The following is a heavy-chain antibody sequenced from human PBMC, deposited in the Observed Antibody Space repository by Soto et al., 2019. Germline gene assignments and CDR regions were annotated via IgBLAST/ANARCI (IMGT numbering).Heavy chain of an antibody. CDR2: IYGSDDK. Sequence: QITLQESGPTLVKPTQTLTLTCTFSGFSLTTNTVAVGWIRQPPGKPLDWLAIIYGSDDKFYCPSLKSRLTITKDTSKNQVVLTLTTMDTVDTATYSCVRRYDHYNFDYWGQGTLVTVS. CDR3: VRRYDHYNFDY. J-gene: IGHJ4*02. CDR1: GFSLTTNTVA. D-gene: IGHD4-4*01. V-gene: IGHV2-5*01.